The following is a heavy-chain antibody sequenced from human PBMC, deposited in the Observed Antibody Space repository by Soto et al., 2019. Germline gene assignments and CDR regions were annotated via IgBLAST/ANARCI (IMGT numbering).Heavy chain of an antibody. CDR3: AKVREVPAAPIFADYYYYGMDV. V-gene: IGHV3-43*01. CDR1: GFTFDDYT. D-gene: IGHD2-2*01. CDR2: ISWDGGST. Sequence: GGSLRLSCAASGFTFDDYTKHWVRQAPGKGLEWVSLISWDGGSTYYADSVKGRFTISRDNSKNSLYLQMNSLRTEDTALYYCAKVREVPAAPIFADYYYYGMDVWGQGTTVTVSS. J-gene: IGHJ6*02.